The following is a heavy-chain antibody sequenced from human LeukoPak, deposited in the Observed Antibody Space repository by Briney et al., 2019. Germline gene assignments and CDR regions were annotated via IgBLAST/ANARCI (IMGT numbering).Heavy chain of an antibody. J-gene: IGHJ3*02. CDR3: ARDTTGDGDAFDI. Sequence: SQTLSLTCTVSGGSISSGSYYWRWIRQPPGTGLEWIGYIYYSGSTNYDPSLKSRVTISVDTSKNQFSLKLSSVTAADTAVYYCARDTTGDGDAFDIWGQGTMVTVSS. CDR2: IYYSGST. V-gene: IGHV4-61*01. CDR1: GGSISSGSYY. D-gene: IGHD1-1*01.